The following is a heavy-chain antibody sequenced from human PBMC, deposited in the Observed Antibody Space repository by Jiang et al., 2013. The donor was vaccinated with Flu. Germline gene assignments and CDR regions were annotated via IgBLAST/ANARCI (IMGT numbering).Heavy chain of an antibody. D-gene: IGHD2-2*01. CDR1: GGSLNSGDYY. CDR2: IYYSGNT. Sequence: TVSGGSLNSGDYYWSWIRQAPGKGLECIGYIYYSGNTYYNPSLKSRVTISVDTSKNQFSLKLSSVTAADTAVYYCARDLYKFCTGTSCYVGHWFDPWGLGTLVTVSS. CDR3: ARDLYKFCTGTSCYVGHWFDP. V-gene: IGHV4-30-4*01. J-gene: IGHJ5*02.